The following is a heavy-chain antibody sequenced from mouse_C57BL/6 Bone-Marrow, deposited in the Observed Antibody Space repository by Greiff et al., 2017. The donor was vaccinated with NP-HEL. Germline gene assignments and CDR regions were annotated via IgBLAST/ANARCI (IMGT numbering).Heavy chain of an antibody. J-gene: IGHJ2*01. Sequence: QVQLQQPGAELVKPGASVKMSCKASGYTFTSYWITWVKQRPGQGLEWIGDIYPGSGSTNYNEKFKSKATLTVDTSSSTAYMQLSSLTSEDSAVYYCARSRDYDYPFDYWGQGTTPTVSS. CDR3: ARSRDYDYPFDY. CDR2: IYPGSGST. CDR1: GYTFTSYW. V-gene: IGHV1-55*01. D-gene: IGHD2-4*01.